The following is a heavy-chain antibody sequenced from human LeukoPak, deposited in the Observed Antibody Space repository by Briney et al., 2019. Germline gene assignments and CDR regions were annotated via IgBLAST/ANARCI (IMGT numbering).Heavy chain of an antibody. CDR1: GGPFSGYF. CDR2: IHNSGTT. D-gene: IGHD3-10*01. V-gene: IGHV4-34*01. Sequence: SETLSLTCAVSGGPFSGYFWSWIRQSSGKGLEWIGEIHNSGTTNYNPSLNSRVTISEDTSKNQFYLNLSSVTAADTAVYYCARRYYYNLGGFPFDFWGQGTLVTVSS. CDR3: ARRYYYNLGGFPFDF. J-gene: IGHJ4*02.